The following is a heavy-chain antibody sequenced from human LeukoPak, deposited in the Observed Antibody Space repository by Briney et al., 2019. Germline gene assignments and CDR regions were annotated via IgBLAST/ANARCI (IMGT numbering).Heavy chain of an antibody. CDR3: ARDREGYSGYDYDFDF. CDR1: GGSISSRSYH. CDR2: IYYSGTT. V-gene: IGHV4-39*07. J-gene: IGHJ4*02. D-gene: IGHD5-12*01. Sequence: SETLSLTCTVSGGSISSRSYHWGWVRQPPGKGLEWIGSIYYSGTTYYNPSLKSRVTISVDTSKNQFSLKLSSVTAADTAVYYCARDREGYSGYDYDFDFWGQGALVTVSS.